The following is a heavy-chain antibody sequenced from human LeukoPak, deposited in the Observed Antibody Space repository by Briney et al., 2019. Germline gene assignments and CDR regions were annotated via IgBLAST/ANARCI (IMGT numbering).Heavy chain of an antibody. CDR3: ARANHYSDSGGYYYALDY. CDR1: GGSISSHY. V-gene: IGHV4-59*11. D-gene: IGHD3-22*01. CDR2: IYYSGTT. J-gene: IGHJ4*02. Sequence: PSETLSLTCTVSGGSISSHYWNWMRQPPGQGLEWVGYIYYSGTTNYDPSLKSRVTILVDTSKSQFSLKLTSVTAADTDVYYCARANHYSDSGGYYYALDYWGQGTLVTVSS.